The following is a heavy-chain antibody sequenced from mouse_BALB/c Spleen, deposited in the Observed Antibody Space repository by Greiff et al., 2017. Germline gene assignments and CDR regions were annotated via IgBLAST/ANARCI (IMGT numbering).Heavy chain of an antibody. CDR1: GYSFTNYW. CDR3: ALNLYLDC. V-gene: IGHV1S81*02. CDR2: INPSNGRT. D-gene: IGHD1-3*01. Sequence: QVQLQQSGAELVKPGASVKLSCKASGYSFTNYWMHWVKQRPGQGLEWIGEINPSNGRTNYNEKFKSKATLTVDKSTSTAYMQLSSLTSEDSAVYYCALNLYLDCWGQGTTLTVSS. J-gene: IGHJ2*01.